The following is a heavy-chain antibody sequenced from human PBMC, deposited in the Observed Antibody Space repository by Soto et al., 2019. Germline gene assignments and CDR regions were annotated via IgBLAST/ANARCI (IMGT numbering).Heavy chain of an antibody. Sequence: GGSLRLSCAASGFTFSSYAMSWVRQAPGKVLEWVSAISGSGGSTYYADSVKGRFTISRDNSKNTLYLQMNGLEIEDTGMYYCVTRFTAVATARFDYWGQGTLVTVSS. CDR3: VTRFTAVATARFDY. J-gene: IGHJ4*02. CDR2: ISGSGGST. D-gene: IGHD2-21*02. CDR1: GFTFSSYA. V-gene: IGHV3-23*01.